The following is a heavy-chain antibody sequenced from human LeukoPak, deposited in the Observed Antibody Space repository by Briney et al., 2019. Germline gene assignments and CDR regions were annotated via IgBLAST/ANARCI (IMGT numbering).Heavy chain of an antibody. CDR3: AKDIDGSGWYFDY. J-gene: IGHJ4*02. V-gene: IGHV3-9*01. CDR1: GFTFDDYA. D-gene: IGHD6-19*01. CDR2: ISWNSGSI. Sequence: GGSLRLSCAASGFTFDDYAMPWVRQAPGKGLEWVSGISWNSGSIGYADSVKGRFTISRDNAKNSLYLQMNSLRAEDTALYYCAKDIDGSGWYFDYWGQGTLVTVSS.